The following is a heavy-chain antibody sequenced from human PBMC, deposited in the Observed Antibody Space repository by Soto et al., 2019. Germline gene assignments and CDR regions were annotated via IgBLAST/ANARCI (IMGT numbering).Heavy chain of an antibody. Sequence: EVQLVESGGGLVQPGRSLRLSCAASGVSFDDFAIHWVRRAPGKGLEWLSGISWNGGNIDSGYSVKGRFTISRDNAKNSLYLQMNSLRPEDTALDYRAKSKSGGHYGKGSSSIFDSWGQGTLVTVSP. J-gene: IGHJ4*02. V-gene: IGHV3-9*01. CDR1: GVSFDDFA. D-gene: IGHD3-10*01. CDR3: AKSKSGGHYGKGSSSIFDS. CDR2: ISWNGGNI.